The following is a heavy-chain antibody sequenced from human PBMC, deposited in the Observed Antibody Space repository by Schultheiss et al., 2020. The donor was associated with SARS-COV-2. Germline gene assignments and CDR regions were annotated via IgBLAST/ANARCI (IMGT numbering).Heavy chain of an antibody. J-gene: IGHJ6*02. CDR1: EFTFSTYG. CDR3: AREGVVGAVTGLDV. D-gene: IGHD2-15*01. V-gene: IGHV3-33*01. Sequence: GESLKISCAASEFTFSTYGMHWVRQAPGKGLEWVAVIYYDGSNKYYADSVKGRVTISRDNSRNTLYLQMNSLRAEDTAVYYCAREGVVGAVTGLDVWGQGTTVTVSS. CDR2: IYYDGSNK.